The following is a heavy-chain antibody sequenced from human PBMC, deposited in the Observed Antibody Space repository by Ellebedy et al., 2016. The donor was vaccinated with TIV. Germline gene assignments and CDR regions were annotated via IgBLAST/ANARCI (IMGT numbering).Heavy chain of an antibody. CDR2: ISAYNGNT. CDR3: ARDHVVGATYY. Sequence: ASVKVSCXASGYTFTSYGISWVRQAPGQGLEWMGWISAYNGNTNYAQKLQGRVTMTTDTSTSTAYMELSSLRSEDTAVYYCARDHVVGATYYWGQGTLVTVSS. CDR1: GYTFTSYG. V-gene: IGHV1-18*01. J-gene: IGHJ4*02. D-gene: IGHD1-26*01.